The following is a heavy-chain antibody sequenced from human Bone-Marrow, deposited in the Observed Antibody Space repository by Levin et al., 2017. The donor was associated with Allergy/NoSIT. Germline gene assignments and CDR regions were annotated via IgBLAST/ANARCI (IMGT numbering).Heavy chain of an antibody. D-gene: IGHD3-10*01. J-gene: IGHJ3*02. Sequence: GESLKISCAASGFTFSSYAMSWVRQAPGKGLEWVSAISGSGDSASYADSVKGRFTISRDNSKNTLFLQINGLRAEDQAVFYCARKYYYRSGSHYYDVFDIWGEGTMVTVSS. V-gene: IGHV3-23*01. CDR3: ARKYYYRSGSHYYDVFDI. CDR1: GFTFSSYA. CDR2: ISGSGDSA.